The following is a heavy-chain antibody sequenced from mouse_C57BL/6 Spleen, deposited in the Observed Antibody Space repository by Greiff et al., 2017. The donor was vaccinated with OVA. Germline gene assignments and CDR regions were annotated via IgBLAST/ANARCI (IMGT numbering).Heavy chain of an antibody. V-gene: IGHV1-69*01. J-gene: IGHJ2*01. CDR3: ALYSNYVGD. Sequence: QVQLQQPGAELVMPGASVKLSCKASGYTFTSYWMHWVKQRPGQGLEWIGEIDPSDSYTNYNQKFKGKSTLTVDKSSSTAYMQLSSLTSEDSAVYYCALYSNYVGDWGQGTTLTVSS. CDR2: IDPSDSYT. D-gene: IGHD2-5*01. CDR1: GYTFTSYW.